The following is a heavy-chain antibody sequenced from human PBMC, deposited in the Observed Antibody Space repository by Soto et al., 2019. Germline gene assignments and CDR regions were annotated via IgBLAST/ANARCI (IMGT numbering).Heavy chain of an antibody. CDR3: AKDLGEIDTARVKGPGY. V-gene: IGHV3-7*03. CDR1: GFTFISYW. D-gene: IGHD5-18*01. Sequence: GSLRLSCAASGFTFISYWMSWVRQAPGKGLEWVANIKQDGSEKYYVDSVKGRFTISRDNSKNTLYLQMNSLRAEDTAVYYCAKDLGEIDTARVKGPGYWGKGTPVTVSS. CDR2: IKQDGSEK. J-gene: IGHJ4*02.